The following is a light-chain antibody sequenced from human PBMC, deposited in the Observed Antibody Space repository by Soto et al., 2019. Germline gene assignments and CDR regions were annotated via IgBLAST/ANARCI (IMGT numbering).Light chain of an antibody. CDR3: QQYDSSSWT. J-gene: IGKJ1*01. V-gene: IGKV3-20*01. Sequence: ESVLTQSPGTLSLSPGERATLSCRASQSVSSSYLAWYQQKPGQAPRLLIYGASSRATGIPDRFSGSGSGTDFTLTISRLEPEDFAVYYWQQYDSSSWTFGQGTKVEIK. CDR2: GAS. CDR1: QSVSSSY.